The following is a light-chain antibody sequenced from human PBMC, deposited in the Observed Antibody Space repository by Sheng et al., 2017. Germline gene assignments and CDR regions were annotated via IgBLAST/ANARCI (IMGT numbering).Light chain of an antibody. CDR1: QSVLYSSNNKNY. CDR3: QQYYNTPNS. Sequence: DIVMTQSPDSLAVSLGERATINCKSSQSVLYSSNNKNYLAWYQQKPGQPPKVLIYWASTRESGVPDRISGSGSGTDFTLTISSLQAEDVAVYYCQQYYNTPNSFGQG. V-gene: IGKV4-1*01. CDR2: WAS. J-gene: IGKJ2*03.